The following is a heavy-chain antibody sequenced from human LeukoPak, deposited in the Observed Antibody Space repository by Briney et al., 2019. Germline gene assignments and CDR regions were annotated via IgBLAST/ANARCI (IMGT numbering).Heavy chain of an antibody. CDR3: AKGSWSGLDYFDY. Sequence: PGGSLRLSCAASGFTFSSYAMTWVRQAPGKGLEWVSGISGSGGSTYYADSVKGRFTISRDNSKNTLYLQMNSLSAEDTAVYYCAKGSWSGLDYFDYWGPGTLVTVSS. V-gene: IGHV3-23*01. CDR2: ISGSGGST. D-gene: IGHD3/OR15-3a*01. J-gene: IGHJ4*02. CDR1: GFTFSSYA.